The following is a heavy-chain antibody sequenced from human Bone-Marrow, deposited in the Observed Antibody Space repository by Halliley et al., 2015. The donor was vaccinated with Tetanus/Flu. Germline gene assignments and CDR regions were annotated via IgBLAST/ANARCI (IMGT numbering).Heavy chain of an antibody. CDR1: GFTFSSYA. D-gene: IGHD3-10*01. J-gene: IGHJ4*02. V-gene: IGHV3-23*01. CDR3: AKGYGSGTFNELDY. Sequence: SLRLSCAASGFTFSSYAMSWVRQAPGKGLEWVSGIYDVGSGTFYADSVRGRFTVSRDNSKNMVYLPMNSLGAEDTAVYYCAKGYGSGTFNELDYWGQGTLVTVSS. CDR2: IYDVGSGT.